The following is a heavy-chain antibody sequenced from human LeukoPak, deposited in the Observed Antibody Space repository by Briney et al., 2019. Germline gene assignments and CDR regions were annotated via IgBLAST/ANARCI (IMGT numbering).Heavy chain of an antibody. J-gene: IGHJ5*02. Sequence: ASVKVSCKASGGTFSSYAISWVRQAPGQGLEWMGGIIPIFGTANYAQKFQGRVTITADESTSTAYMELSSLRSEDTAVYYCARGGGDYSWFDPWGQGTLVTVSS. CDR3: ARGGGDYSWFDP. CDR2: IIPIFGTA. D-gene: IGHD2-21*02. V-gene: IGHV1-69*13. CDR1: GGTFSSYA.